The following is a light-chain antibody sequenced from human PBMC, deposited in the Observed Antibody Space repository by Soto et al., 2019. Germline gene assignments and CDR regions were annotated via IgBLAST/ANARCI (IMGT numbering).Light chain of an antibody. CDR1: QSVSSSY. CDR3: QQYGSSSELT. J-gene: IGKJ4*01. CDR2: GAS. Sequence: EIVLTQSPGTLSLSPGERATLSCRASQSVSSSYLVWYQQKPGQAPRLLIYGASSRATGIPDRFSGSGSGTDFTLTISRLEPEDFAVYHCQQYGSSSELTFGGGTKVEIK. V-gene: IGKV3-20*01.